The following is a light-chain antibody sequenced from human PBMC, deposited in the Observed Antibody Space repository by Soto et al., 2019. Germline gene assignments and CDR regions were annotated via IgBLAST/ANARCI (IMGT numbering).Light chain of an antibody. CDR2: GAS. V-gene: IGKV3-15*01. J-gene: IGKJ4*01. Sequence: EIVLTRSPATLSVSPGERATLSCRASQSVSSNLAWYQQKPGQAPRLVTYGASTRATGIPARFSGSGSGTEFTLTISSLQSEDFAVYYCQHYNKLPLTFGGGAKVEIK. CDR3: QHYNKLPLT. CDR1: QSVSSN.